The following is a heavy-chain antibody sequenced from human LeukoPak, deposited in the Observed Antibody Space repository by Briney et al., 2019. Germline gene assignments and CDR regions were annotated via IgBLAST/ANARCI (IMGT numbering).Heavy chain of an antibody. CDR3: AREQLGPNYSDY. CDR1: GFTFSDYY. CDR2: ISRGGNTI. D-gene: IGHD1-26*01. J-gene: IGHJ4*02. V-gene: IGHV3-11*01. Sequence: KPGGSLRLSCAASGFTFSDYYMNWIRQAPGRGLEWVSYISRGGNTIYYADSVKGRFTISRDNAKNSLYLQLNSLRVEDTAVYYCAREQLGPNYSDYWAREPWSPSPQ.